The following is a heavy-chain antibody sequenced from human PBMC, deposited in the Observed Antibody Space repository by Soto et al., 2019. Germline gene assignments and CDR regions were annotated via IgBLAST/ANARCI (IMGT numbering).Heavy chain of an antibody. J-gene: IGHJ4*02. V-gene: IGHV3-23*01. D-gene: IGHD4-17*01. CDR2: ISISGGST. Sequence: PGGSLRLSCAASGFTFSSYAMSWVRQAPGKGLEWVSTISISGGSTYFAGSVKGRFTISRDNSMNTLYLQMNSLRAEDTAVYFCAKDSYGDYAFDYWGQGTLVTVS. CDR3: AKDSYGDYAFDY. CDR1: GFTFSSYA.